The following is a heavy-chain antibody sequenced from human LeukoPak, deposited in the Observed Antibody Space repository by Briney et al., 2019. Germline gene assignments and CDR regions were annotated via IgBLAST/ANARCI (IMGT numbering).Heavy chain of an antibody. Sequence: SVKVSCKASGGTFSSYAIGWVRQAPGQGLEWMGGIIPIFGTANYAQKFQGRVTITADESTSTAYMELSSLRSEDTAVYYCARPIVVAGRRKVSGYYYYYGMDVWGQGTTVTVSS. CDR2: IIPIFGTA. CDR1: GGTFSSYA. CDR3: ARPIVVAGRRKVSGYYYYYGMDV. V-gene: IGHV1-69*13. D-gene: IGHD2-15*01. J-gene: IGHJ6*02.